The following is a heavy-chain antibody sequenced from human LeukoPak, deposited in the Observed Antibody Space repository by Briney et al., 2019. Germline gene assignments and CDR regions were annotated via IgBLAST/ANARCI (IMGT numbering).Heavy chain of an antibody. CDR2: INHSGST. J-gene: IGHJ4*02. Sequence: SETLSLTCAVYGGSFSGYYWSWIRQPPGKGLEWIGEINHSGSTNYNPSLKSRVTISVDTSKNQFSLKLSSVTAADTAVYYCARGDYAARVYYHFDYWGQGTLVTVSS. D-gene: IGHD6-6*01. CDR3: ARGDYAARVYYHFDY. CDR1: GGSFSGYY. V-gene: IGHV4-34*01.